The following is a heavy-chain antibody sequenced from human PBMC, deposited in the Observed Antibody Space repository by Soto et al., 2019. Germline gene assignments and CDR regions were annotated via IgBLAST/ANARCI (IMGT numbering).Heavy chain of an antibody. D-gene: IGHD5-12*01. CDR1: GFTFSSYV. Sequence: EVRLLESGGGLIQPGGSLRLSCAASGFTFSSYVMSWVRQAPGTGLEWVSGISGSGTNTYYADSVKGRFTIYRDNSKNTLYLQMTSLRAEDTAEYYCAKDNSPYSGYNSFDYWGEGTLVTVSS. CDR2: ISGSGTNT. V-gene: IGHV3-23*01. J-gene: IGHJ4*02. CDR3: AKDNSPYSGYNSFDY.